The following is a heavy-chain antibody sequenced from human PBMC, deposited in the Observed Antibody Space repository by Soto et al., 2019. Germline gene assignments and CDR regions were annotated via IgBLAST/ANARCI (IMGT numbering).Heavy chain of an antibody. CDR2: IKSKIDGETT. Sequence: PGGSLRLSCVVSGFTFSNAWMTWVRQAPGKGLEWVGRIKSKIDGETTEYAAPVKDRFTISRDDSKNTVYLQVASLKTEDTAIYYCAADVPTQGVGEFDYWGQGTLVTVSS. CDR3: AADVPTQGVGEFDY. J-gene: IGHJ4*02. CDR1: GFTFSNAW. D-gene: IGHD3-10*01. V-gene: IGHV3-15*01.